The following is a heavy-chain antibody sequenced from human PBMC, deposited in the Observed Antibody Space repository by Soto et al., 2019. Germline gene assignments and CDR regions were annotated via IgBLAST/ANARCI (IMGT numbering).Heavy chain of an antibody. V-gene: IGHV3-7*01. Sequence: PGGSLRLSCAASGFTFSSYWMSWVRQAPGKGLEWVANIKQDGSEKYYVDSVKGRFTISRDNAKNSLYLQMNNLRAEDTAVYYCARDDCISTSCYFYYYYGMDVWGQGTTVTVSS. D-gene: IGHD2-2*01. CDR2: IKQDGSEK. J-gene: IGHJ6*02. CDR1: GFTFSSYW. CDR3: ARDDCISTSCYFYYYYGMDV.